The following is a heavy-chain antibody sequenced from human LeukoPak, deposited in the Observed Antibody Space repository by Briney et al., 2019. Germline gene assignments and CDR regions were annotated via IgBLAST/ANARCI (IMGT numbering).Heavy chain of an antibody. D-gene: IGHD4-17*01. CDR1: GFTVSSNY. CDR2: IYSGGST. CDR3: AKDRGESNYGDFDY. V-gene: IGHV3-53*01. J-gene: IGHJ4*02. Sequence: TGGSLRLSCAASGFTVSSNYMSWVRQAPGKGLEWVSVIYSGGSTYYADSVKGRFTISRDNSKNTLYLQMNSLRAEDTAVYYCAKDRGESNYGDFDYWGQGTLVTVSS.